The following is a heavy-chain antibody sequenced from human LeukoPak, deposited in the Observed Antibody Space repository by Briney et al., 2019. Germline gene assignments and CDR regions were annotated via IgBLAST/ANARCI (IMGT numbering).Heavy chain of an antibody. CDR2: IRYDGRDT. J-gene: IGHJ6*03. V-gene: IGHV3-30*02. CDR3: AKDEVVPGYYYTDV. CDR1: GFIFSNYA. D-gene: IGHD2-2*01. Sequence: GGSLRLSCAASGFIFSNYAMQWVRQAPGMGLEWVAFIRYDGRDTYYADSVKGRFTISRDNSQNTMYLQMNSLNAEDTAVYYCAKDEVVPGYYYTDVWGRGTTVTISS.